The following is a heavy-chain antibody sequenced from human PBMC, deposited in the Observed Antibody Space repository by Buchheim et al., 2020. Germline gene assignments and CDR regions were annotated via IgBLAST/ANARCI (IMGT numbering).Heavy chain of an antibody. J-gene: IGHJ4*02. D-gene: IGHD6-13*01. CDR3: ARLRWAAGTSEWGDRGLNTYYFDY. Sequence: QVQLQESGPGLVKPSGTLSLTCAVSGGSISSSNWWSWVRQPPGKGLEWIGEIYHSGSTNYNPSLKSRVTISVDKSKNQFSLKLSSVTAADTAVYYCARLRWAAGTSEWGDRGLNTYYFDYWGQGTL. V-gene: IGHV4-4*02. CDR1: GGSISSSNW. CDR2: IYHSGST.